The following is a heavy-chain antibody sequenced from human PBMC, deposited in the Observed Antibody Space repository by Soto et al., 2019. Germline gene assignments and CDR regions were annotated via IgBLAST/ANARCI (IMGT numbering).Heavy chain of an antibody. CDR2: IYWDDDK. V-gene: IGHV2-5*02. D-gene: IGHD6-6*01. Sequence: QITLKESGPTLVNPTQTLTLTCTFSGFSLSTSGVGVGWIRQPPGKALEWLALIYWDDDKRYSPSLKSRLTITKDTSKNPVVLTMPNMDPVDTATYYCAHTDVPFRESYYYYYYMDVWGKGTTVTVSS. CDR1: GFSLSTSGVG. J-gene: IGHJ6*03. CDR3: AHTDVPFRESYYYYYYMDV.